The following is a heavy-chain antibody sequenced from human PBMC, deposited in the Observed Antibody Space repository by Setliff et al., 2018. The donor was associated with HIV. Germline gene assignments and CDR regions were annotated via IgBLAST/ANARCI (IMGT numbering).Heavy chain of an antibody. CDR3: AREDGSNSHDTFEI. D-gene: IGHD1-1*01. CDR2: IYYTGST. CDR1: GGSISNDY. Sequence: SETLSLTCTVSGGSISNDYWHWIRQSPGRGLEWIGYIYYTGSTNYNPSLKSRVAMSVDSSNHQFSLKLTSVTPADTAIYYRAREDGSNSHDTFEIWGQGILVTVSS. V-gene: IGHV4-59*01. J-gene: IGHJ3*02.